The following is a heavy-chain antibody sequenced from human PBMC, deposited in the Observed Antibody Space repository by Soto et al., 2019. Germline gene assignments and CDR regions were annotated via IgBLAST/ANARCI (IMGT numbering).Heavy chain of an antibody. J-gene: IGHJ3*02. V-gene: IGHV4-31*03. CDR2: IYYSGST. Sequence: SETLSLTCTVSGGSISSGGYYWSWIRQHPGKGLEWIGYIYYSGSTYYNPSLKSRVTISVDTSKNQFSLKLSSVTAADTAVYYCARVGDSSGYRKAFDIWGQGTMVTVSS. CDR3: ARVGDSSGYRKAFDI. CDR1: GGSISSGGYY. D-gene: IGHD3-22*01.